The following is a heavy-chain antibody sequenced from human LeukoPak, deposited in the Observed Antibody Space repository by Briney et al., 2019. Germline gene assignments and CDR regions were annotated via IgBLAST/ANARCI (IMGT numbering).Heavy chain of an antibody. V-gene: IGHV3-11*06. CDR1: GFTFSDYY. D-gene: IGHD6-13*01. Sequence: PGGSLRLSCAASGFTFSDYYMSWIRQAPGKGLEWVSYISSSSSYTNYADSVKGRFTISRDNAKNSLYLQMDSLRAEETAVYYCARVRYSSSWAWEFDYWGQGTLVTVSS. CDR3: ARVRYSSSWAWEFDY. J-gene: IGHJ4*02. CDR2: ISSSSSYT.